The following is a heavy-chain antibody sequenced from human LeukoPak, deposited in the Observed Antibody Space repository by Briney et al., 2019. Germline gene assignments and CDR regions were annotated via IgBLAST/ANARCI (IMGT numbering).Heavy chain of an antibody. CDR3: ARSRAQWLVEAFDI. J-gene: IGHJ3*02. D-gene: IGHD6-19*01. CDR2: ISSSSSYI. Sequence: GGSLRLSCAASGFTFSSYGMNWVRQAPGKGLEWVSSISSSSSYIYYADSVKGRFTISRDNAKNSLYLQMNSLRAEDTAVYYCARSRAQWLVEAFDIWGQGTMVTVSS. V-gene: IGHV3-21*01. CDR1: GFTFSSYG.